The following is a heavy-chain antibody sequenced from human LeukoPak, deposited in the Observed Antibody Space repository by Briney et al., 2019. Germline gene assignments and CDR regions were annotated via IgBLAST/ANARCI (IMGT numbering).Heavy chain of an antibody. V-gene: IGHV4-4*02. Sequence: PSGTLSLTCAVSGGSISSSNWWSWVRQPPGKGLEWIGEIYHSGSTNYNPSLKSRVTISVDTSKNQLSLKLSSVTAADTAVYYCARNKGRYGSGRVHFDPWGQGTLVTVSS. J-gene: IGHJ5*02. CDR3: ARNKGRYGSGRVHFDP. D-gene: IGHD3-10*01. CDR2: IYHSGST. CDR1: GGSISSSNW.